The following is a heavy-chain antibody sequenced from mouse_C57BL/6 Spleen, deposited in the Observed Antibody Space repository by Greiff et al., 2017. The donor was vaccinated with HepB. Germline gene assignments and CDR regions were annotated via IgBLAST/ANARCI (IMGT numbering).Heavy chain of an antibody. CDR2: IWRGGST. CDR3: AKLPYYYGSSYDAMDY. D-gene: IGHD1-1*01. V-gene: IGHV2-5*01. Sequence: VQLKESGPGLVQPSQSLSITCTVSGFSLTSYGVHWVRQSPGKGLEWLGVIWRGGSTDYNAAFMSRLSITKDNSKSQVFFKMNSLQADDTAIYYCAKLPYYYGSSYDAMDYWGQGTSVTVSS. CDR1: GFSLTSYG. J-gene: IGHJ4*01.